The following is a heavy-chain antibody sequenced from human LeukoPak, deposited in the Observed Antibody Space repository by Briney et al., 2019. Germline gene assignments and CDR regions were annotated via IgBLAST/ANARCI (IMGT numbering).Heavy chain of an antibody. CDR2: IYHSGST. V-gene: IGHV4-38-2*01. CDR3: ASQVRLHHYYYYYMDV. CDR1: GYSISSGYY. J-gene: IGHJ6*03. D-gene: IGHD5-24*01. Sequence: SETLSLTCAVSGYSISSGYYWGWIRQPPGKRLEWIGSIYHSGSTYYNPSLKSRVTISVDTSKNQFSLKLSSVTAADTAVYYCASQVRLHHYYYYYMDVWGKGTTVTVSS.